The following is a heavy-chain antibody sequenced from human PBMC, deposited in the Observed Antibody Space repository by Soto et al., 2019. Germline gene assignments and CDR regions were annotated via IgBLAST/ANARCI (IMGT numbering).Heavy chain of an antibody. CDR2: ISSSSSYI. CDR3: ARAGGIYSNYPVLDYYGMDV. J-gene: IGHJ6*02. V-gene: IGHV3-21*01. Sequence: EVQLVESGGGLVKPGGSLRLSCAASGFTFSSYSMNWVRQAPGKGLEWVSSISSSSSYIYYADSVKGRFTISRDNAKNSLYLQMNSLRAEDTAVYYCARAGGIYSNYPVLDYYGMDVWGQGTTVTVSS. D-gene: IGHD4-4*01. CDR1: GFTFSSYS.